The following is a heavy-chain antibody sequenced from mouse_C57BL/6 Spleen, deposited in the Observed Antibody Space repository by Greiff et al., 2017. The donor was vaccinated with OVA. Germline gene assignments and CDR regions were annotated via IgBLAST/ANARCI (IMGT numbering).Heavy chain of an antibody. D-gene: IGHD2-3*01. Sequence: EVKLVESGGGLVKPGGSLKLSCAASGFTFSDYGMHWVRQAPEKGLEWVAYISSGSSTIYYADTVKGRFTISRDNAKNTLFLQMTSLRSEDTAMYYCARVGNDGDAWFAYWGQGTLVTVSA. CDR3: ARVGNDGDAWFAY. V-gene: IGHV5-17*01. CDR1: GFTFSDYG. J-gene: IGHJ3*01. CDR2: ISSGSSTI.